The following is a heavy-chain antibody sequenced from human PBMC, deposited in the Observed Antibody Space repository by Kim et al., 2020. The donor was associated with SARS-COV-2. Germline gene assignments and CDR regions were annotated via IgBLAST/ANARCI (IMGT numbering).Heavy chain of an antibody. CDR2: INAGNGNT. J-gene: IGHJ5*02. CDR3: AREHYYDSSGYQRWFDP. D-gene: IGHD3-22*01. CDR1: GYTFTSYA. Sequence: ASVKVSCKASGYTFTSYAMHWVRQAPGQRLEWMGWINAGNGNTKYSQKFQGRVTITRDTSASTAYMELSSLRSEDTAVYYCAREHYYDSSGYQRWFDPWGQGTLVTVSS. V-gene: IGHV1-3*01.